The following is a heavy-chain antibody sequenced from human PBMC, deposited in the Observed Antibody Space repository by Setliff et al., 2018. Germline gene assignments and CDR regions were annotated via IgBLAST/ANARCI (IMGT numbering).Heavy chain of an antibody. CDR1: GYRFTTYW. Sequence: PGESLKISCKGSGYRFTTYWIGWVRQMPGKGLEWMGLIYPGDSDTRYSPSFQGQVTISADKSIGTAYLQWSSLKASDTAIYYCTRRGWGSSSGDCYSPKGCYYYYMDVWGKGTTVTVSS. CDR3: TRRGWGSSSGDCYSPKGCYYYYMDV. D-gene: IGHD2-21*02. CDR2: IYPGDSDT. J-gene: IGHJ6*03. V-gene: IGHV5-51*01.